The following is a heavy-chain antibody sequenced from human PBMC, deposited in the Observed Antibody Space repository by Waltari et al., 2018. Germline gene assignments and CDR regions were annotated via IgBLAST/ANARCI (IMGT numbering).Heavy chain of an antibody. CDR2: IYTSGST. CDR3: AREGWGIAAAGLDY. CDR1: GGSISSGSYY. Sequence: QVQLQESGPGLVKPSQTLSLTCTVSGGSISSGSYYWSWIRQPAGKGLEWIGYIYTSGSTNYTPSLKSRVTISVDTSKNHFSLKLSSVTAADTAVYYCAREGWGIAAAGLDYWGQGTLVTVSS. D-gene: IGHD6-13*01. V-gene: IGHV4-61*09. J-gene: IGHJ4*02.